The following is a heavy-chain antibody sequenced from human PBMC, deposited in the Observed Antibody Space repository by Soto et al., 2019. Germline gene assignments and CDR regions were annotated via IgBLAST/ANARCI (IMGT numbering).Heavy chain of an antibody. D-gene: IGHD3-3*01. V-gene: IGHV3-30*18. CDR3: AKGPITIFGVVTPYPFDY. J-gene: IGHJ4*02. Sequence: QVQLVESGGGVVQPGRSLRLSCAASGFTFSSYGMHWVRQAPGKGLEWVAVISYDGSNKYYADSVKGRFTISRDNSKNTLYLQMNSLRAEDTAVYYCAKGPITIFGVVTPYPFDYWGQGTLVTVSS. CDR2: ISYDGSNK. CDR1: GFTFSSYG.